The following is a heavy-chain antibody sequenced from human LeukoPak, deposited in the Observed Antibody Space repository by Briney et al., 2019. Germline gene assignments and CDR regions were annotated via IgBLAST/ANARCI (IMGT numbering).Heavy chain of an antibody. Sequence: GGSLRLSCAASGFTFSSYGMHWVRQAPGKGLEWVALIWYDGSNKYYTDSVKGRLTISRDNSKNTLYLQMSSLRAEDTAIYYCAREGPRGNSQFDYWGQGTLVTVSS. J-gene: IGHJ4*02. V-gene: IGHV3-33*01. D-gene: IGHD2/OR15-2a*01. CDR3: AREGPRGNSQFDY. CDR2: IWYDGSNK. CDR1: GFTFSSYG.